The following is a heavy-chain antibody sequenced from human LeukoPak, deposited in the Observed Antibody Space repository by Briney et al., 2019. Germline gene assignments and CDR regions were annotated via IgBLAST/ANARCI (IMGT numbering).Heavy chain of an antibody. D-gene: IGHD2-21*02. CDR1: GGSISSHY. CDR2: IYCSGST. Sequence: SETLSLTCTVSGGSISSHYWSWIRQPPGKGLEWIGYIYCSGSTNYNPSLKSRVTISVDTSKNQFSLKLSSVTAADTAVYYCARGSGDWTYYFDYWGQGTPVTVSS. CDR3: ARGSGDWTYYFDY. V-gene: IGHV4-59*08. J-gene: IGHJ4*02.